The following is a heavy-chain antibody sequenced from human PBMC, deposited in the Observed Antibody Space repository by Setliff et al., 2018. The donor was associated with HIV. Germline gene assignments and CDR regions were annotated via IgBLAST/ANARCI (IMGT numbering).Heavy chain of an antibody. CDR2: VYYSGNT. CDR3: AAYFDFWSGYGLRGVVPCMDV. J-gene: IGHJ6*03. Sequence: SETLSLTCTVAGGSISSGTYYWSWIRQPPGKGLEWIGAVYYSGNTYYNPSLKSRITMSVDTSKNQFSLKLCSVTAADTAVYFCAAYFDFWSGYGLRGVVPCMDVWGKGTTVTAP. CDR1: GGSISSGTYY. V-gene: IGHV4-39*01. D-gene: IGHD3-3*01.